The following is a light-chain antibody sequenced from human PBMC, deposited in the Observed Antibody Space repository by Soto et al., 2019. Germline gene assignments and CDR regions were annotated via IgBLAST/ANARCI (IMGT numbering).Light chain of an antibody. CDR1: SSDVGGYNY. CDR3: SSFRTSTTPNYV. V-gene: IGLV2-14*01. Sequence: QSALTQPASVSGSPGQSITISCTGTSSDVGGYNYVSWYQQHPGKAPKLMIYDVSNRPSGVSYRFSGSKPGNTASLTISGLQAEDEADYYCSSFRTSTTPNYVFGSGTKVTVL. CDR2: DVS. J-gene: IGLJ1*01.